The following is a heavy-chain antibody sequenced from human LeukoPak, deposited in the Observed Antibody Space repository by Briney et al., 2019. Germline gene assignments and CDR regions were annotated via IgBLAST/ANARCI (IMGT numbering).Heavy chain of an antibody. J-gene: IGHJ1*01. D-gene: IGHD2-21*02. CDR2: INPDGRDT. Sequence: GGSLRLSCIVSGFTFNRCWMNWVRQAPGKGLEWVAHINPDGRDTYYVDPVKGRFTISRDNAQNSMYLQMNSLRVEDTAVYYCTSWGDTTAEYFQRWGQGTLVTVSS. V-gene: IGHV3-7*01. CDR3: TSWGDTTAEYFQR. CDR1: GFTFNRCW.